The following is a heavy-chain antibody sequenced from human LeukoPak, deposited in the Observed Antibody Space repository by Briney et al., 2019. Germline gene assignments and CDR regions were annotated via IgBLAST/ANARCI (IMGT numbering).Heavy chain of an antibody. J-gene: IGHJ5*02. CDR3: ARRVVRGVIRFDP. Sequence: SETLSLTCTVSGGSISSYYWSWIRQPPGKGLEWIGYIYYSGSTNYNPSLKSRVTISVDTSKNQFSLKLSSVTAADTAVYYCARRVVRGVIRFDPWGQGTLVTVSS. CDR1: GGSISSYY. V-gene: IGHV4-59*08. D-gene: IGHD3-10*01. CDR2: IYYSGST.